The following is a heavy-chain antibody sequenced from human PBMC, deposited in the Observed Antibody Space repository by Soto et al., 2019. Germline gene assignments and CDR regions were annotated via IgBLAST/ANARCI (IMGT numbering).Heavy chain of an antibody. CDR1: GFTFSANA. D-gene: IGHD1-26*01. CDR2: IAYDGTIK. J-gene: IGHJ4*02. V-gene: IGHV3-30-3*01. Sequence: QEQLVESGGDVVQPGRSLTLSCAASGFTFSANAMHWVRQAPGKGLAWVAVIAYDGTIKIYRDSVKGRFTISRDDSKSTLYLQVNSLRPEDTAVYYCARDKVKGAPDYLDSWGQGTLVTVSS. CDR3: ARDKVKGAPDYLDS.